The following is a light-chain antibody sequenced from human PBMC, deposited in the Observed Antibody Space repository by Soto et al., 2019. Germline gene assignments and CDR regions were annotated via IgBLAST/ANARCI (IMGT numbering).Light chain of an antibody. Sequence: DIQMTQSPSTLSGSVGDRVTITCRASQTISSWLAWYQQKPGKAPKLLIYKASTLKSGVPSRFSGSGSGTEFTLTISSLQPDDFATYYCQEYYSPPFTFGPGTKVNFK. CDR1: QTISSW. CDR2: KAS. J-gene: IGKJ3*01. CDR3: QEYYSPPFT. V-gene: IGKV1-5*03.